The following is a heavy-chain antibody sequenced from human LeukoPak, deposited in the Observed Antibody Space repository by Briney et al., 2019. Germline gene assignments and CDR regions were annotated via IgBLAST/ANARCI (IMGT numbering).Heavy chain of an antibody. CDR2: ISAYNGNT. Sequence: ASVNVSCKASGYIFTSYGISWVRQAAGQGLERMGWISAYNGNTNYAQKLQGRVTMTTDTSTSTAYMELRSLRSDDTAVYYCARGPLAAAEGTTDFDYWGQGTLVTVSS. D-gene: IGHD6-13*01. CDR3: ARGPLAAAEGTTDFDY. J-gene: IGHJ4*02. V-gene: IGHV1-18*01. CDR1: GYIFTSYG.